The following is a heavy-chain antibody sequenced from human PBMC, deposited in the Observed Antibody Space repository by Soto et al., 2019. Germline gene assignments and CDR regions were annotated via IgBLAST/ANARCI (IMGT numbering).Heavy chain of an antibody. CDR1: GGSISSGDYY. D-gene: IGHD2-2*01. CDR2: IYYSGST. J-gene: IGHJ6*02. V-gene: IGHV4-30-4*01. Sequence: LCGGSISSGDYYWSWIRQPPGKGLEWIGYIYYSGSTYYNPSLKSRVTISVDTSKNQFSLKLSSVTAADTAVYYCARVYRDIVVVPAAFGPYYYYGMDVWGQGTTVTVSS. CDR3: ARVYRDIVVVPAAFGPYYYYGMDV.